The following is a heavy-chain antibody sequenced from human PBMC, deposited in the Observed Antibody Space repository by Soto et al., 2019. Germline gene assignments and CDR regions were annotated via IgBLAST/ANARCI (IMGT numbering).Heavy chain of an antibody. CDR2: ISSSSSYI. CDR3: AREEDGGYQLLTTLYYYMDV. Sequence: PGGSLRLSCAASGFTFSSYSMNWVRQAPGKGLGWVSSISSSSSYIYYADSVKGRFTISRDNAKNSLYLQMNSLRAEDTAVYYCAREEDGGYQLLTTLYYYMDVWGKGTTVTVSS. D-gene: IGHD2-2*01. V-gene: IGHV3-21*01. J-gene: IGHJ6*03. CDR1: GFTFSSYS.